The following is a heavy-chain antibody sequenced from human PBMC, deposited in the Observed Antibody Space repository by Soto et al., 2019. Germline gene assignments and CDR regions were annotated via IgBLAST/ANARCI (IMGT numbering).Heavy chain of an antibody. CDR2: ISYDGSNK. V-gene: IGHV3-30*18. Sequence: GGSLRLSCAASGFTFSSYGMHWVRQAPGKGLEWVAVISYDGSNKYYADSVKGRFTISRDNSKNTLYLQMNSLRAEDTAVYYCAKLQYSSPPTYYYYYGMDVWGQGTTVTVSS. CDR3: AKLQYSSPPTYYYYYGMDV. D-gene: IGHD6-6*01. CDR1: GFTFSSYG. J-gene: IGHJ6*02.